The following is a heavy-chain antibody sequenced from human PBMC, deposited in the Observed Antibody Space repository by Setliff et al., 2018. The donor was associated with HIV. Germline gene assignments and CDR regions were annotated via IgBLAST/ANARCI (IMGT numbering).Heavy chain of an antibody. CDR3: ARHRHTAAGTLDAFDL. D-gene: IGHD6-13*01. Sequence: PGESLKISCKGSGYTFTSYWIGWVRQMPGKGLEWMGIIYPGDSDTRYSPSFQGRVTISADKSINTAYLQWSSLQASDTAMYYCARHRHTAAGTLDAFDLWGQGTMVTVSS. CDR2: IYPGDSDT. CDR1: GYTFTSYW. J-gene: IGHJ3*01. V-gene: IGHV5-51*01.